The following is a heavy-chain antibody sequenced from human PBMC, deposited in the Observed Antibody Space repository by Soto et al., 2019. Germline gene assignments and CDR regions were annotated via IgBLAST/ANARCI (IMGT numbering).Heavy chain of an antibody. D-gene: IGHD3-3*01. Sequence: QLQLQESGPGLVKPSETLSLTCTVSGGSISSSSYYWGWIRQPPGKGLEWIGSIYYSGSTYYNPSLKSRVTISVDTSKNQFSLKLSSVTAADTAVYYCARSYDYDFWSGYYGGVGNWFDPWGQGTLVTVSS. CDR1: GGSISSSSYY. J-gene: IGHJ5*02. CDR3: ARSYDYDFWSGYYGGVGNWFDP. CDR2: IYYSGST. V-gene: IGHV4-39*01.